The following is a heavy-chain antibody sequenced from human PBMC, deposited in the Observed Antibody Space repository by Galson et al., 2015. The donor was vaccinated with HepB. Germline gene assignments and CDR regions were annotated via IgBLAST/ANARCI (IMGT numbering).Heavy chain of an antibody. J-gene: IGHJ6*03. CDR1: GFTFSSYA. CDR2: ISGSGGST. D-gene: IGHD4-23*01. Sequence: SLRLSCAASGFTFSSYAMSWVRQAPGKGLEWVSAISGSGGSTYYADSVKDRFTISRDNSKNTLYLQMNSLRAENTAVYYCANPPGLQKTPGGYYYYMDVWGKGTTVTVSS. CDR3: ANPPGLQKTPGGYYYYMDV. V-gene: IGHV3-23*01.